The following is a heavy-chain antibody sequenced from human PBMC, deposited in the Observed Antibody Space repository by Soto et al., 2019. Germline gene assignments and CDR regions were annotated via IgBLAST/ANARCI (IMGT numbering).Heavy chain of an antibody. V-gene: IGHV4-59*01. D-gene: IGHD6-19*01. CDR1: GGSISSYY. Sequence: SETLSLTCTVSGGSISSYYWSWIRQPPGKGLEWIGYIYYSGSTNYNPSLKSRVTISVDTSKNQFSLKLSSVTAADTAVYYCARATYSSGWYDVTEYFQHWGQGTLVTVSS. CDR2: IYYSGST. J-gene: IGHJ1*01. CDR3: ARATYSSGWYDVTEYFQH.